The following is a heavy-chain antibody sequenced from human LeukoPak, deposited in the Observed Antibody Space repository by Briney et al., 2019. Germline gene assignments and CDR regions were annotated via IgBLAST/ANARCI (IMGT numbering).Heavy chain of an antibody. D-gene: IGHD3-22*01. CDR1: GYTFTSYY. Sequence: ASVKVSCKASGYTFTSYYINWVRQATRQRLEWMGCMNPNSGNTGYAQKFQGRVTMTRNTSISTAYMELSSLGYEDTGVSYCARGAYDSSGYYYFDYWGQGTLVTVSS. CDR3: ARGAYDSSGYYYFDY. J-gene: IGHJ4*02. CDR2: MNPNSGNT. V-gene: IGHV1-8*01.